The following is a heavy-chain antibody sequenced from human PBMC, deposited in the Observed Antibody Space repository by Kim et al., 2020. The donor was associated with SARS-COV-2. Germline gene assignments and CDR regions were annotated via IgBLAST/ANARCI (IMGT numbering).Heavy chain of an antibody. J-gene: IGHJ2*01. Sequence: PCSVKGRFTISRENAKNSLYLQMNSLRAGETAVYYCARVLQRPYWYFDLWGRGTLVTVSS. D-gene: IGHD4-4*01. CDR3: ARVLQRPYWYFDL. V-gene: IGHV3-13*01.